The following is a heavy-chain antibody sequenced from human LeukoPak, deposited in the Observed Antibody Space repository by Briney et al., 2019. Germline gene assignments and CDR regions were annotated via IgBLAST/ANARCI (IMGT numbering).Heavy chain of an antibody. CDR2: IIPIFGTA. D-gene: IGHD6-19*01. J-gene: IGHJ6*02. CDR1: GGTFSSYA. CDR3: AGDLQQQWLDYYYYGMDV. V-gene: IGHV1-69*01. Sequence: SVKVSCKASGGTFSSYAISWVRQAPGQGLEWMGGIIPIFGTANYAQKFQGRVTITADESTSTAYMELSSLRSEDTAVYYCAGDLQQQWLDYYYYGMDVWGQGTTVTVSS.